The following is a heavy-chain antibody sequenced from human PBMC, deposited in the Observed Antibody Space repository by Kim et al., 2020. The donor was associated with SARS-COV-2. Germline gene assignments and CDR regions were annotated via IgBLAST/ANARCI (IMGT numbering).Heavy chain of an antibody. J-gene: IGHJ2*01. D-gene: IGHD3-9*01. CDR3: ARHLILTGYEGYWYFDL. V-gene: IGHV4-59*08. CDR1: GDSISSYY. CDR2: IYYSGST. Sequence: SETLSLTCTVSGDSISSYYWSWMRQPPGKGLEWIGYIYYSGSTNFNPSLKSRVTISVDTSKNQFSLNLSSVTAADTAVYYCARHLILTGYEGYWYFDLWGRGTLVTVSS.